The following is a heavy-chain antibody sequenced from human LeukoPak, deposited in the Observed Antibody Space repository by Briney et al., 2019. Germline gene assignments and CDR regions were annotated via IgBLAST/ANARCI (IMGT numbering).Heavy chain of an antibody. D-gene: IGHD5-24*01. V-gene: IGHV3-23*01. CDR1: GFTFSSSV. CDR2: FSGSTGNT. Sequence: PGGSLRLSCSASGFTFSSSVMSWVRQAPGKGLEWVSTFSGSTGNTYYADSVKGRFTISRDNSKNTLYLQMNSLRAEDTAVYYCAKREARSFEYWGQGTLVTVSS. J-gene: IGHJ4*02. CDR3: AKREARSFEY.